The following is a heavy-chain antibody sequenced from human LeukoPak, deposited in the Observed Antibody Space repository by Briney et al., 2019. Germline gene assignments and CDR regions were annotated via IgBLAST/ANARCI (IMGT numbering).Heavy chain of an antibody. J-gene: IGHJ4*02. V-gene: IGHV3-23*01. CDR1: GFTFSTYA. D-gene: IGHD3-22*01. CDR3: AKSEVGSSGYVFDY. CDR2: ITGSGGTT. Sequence: GGSLRLSCAASGFTFSTYAMTWVRQAPGKGLEWVSTITGSGGTTYYADSVKGRFTISRDNSKNTLSLQMNSLRAEDTAVYYCAKSEVGSSGYVFDYWGQGTLVTVSS.